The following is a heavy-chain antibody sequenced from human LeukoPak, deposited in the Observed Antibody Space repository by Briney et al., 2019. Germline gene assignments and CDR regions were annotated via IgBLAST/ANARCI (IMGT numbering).Heavy chain of an antibody. Sequence: SETLSLTCTVSGGSISSYYWTWIRQPPGKGLEWIGYIYYSGSTNYNPSLKSRVTISVDTSKNQFSLKLSSVTAADTAVYYCARVTGYMIEDYFDYWGQGTLVTVSS. CDR1: GGSISSYY. CDR2: IYYSGST. J-gene: IGHJ4*01. V-gene: IGHV4-59*01. D-gene: IGHD3-22*01. CDR3: ARVTGYMIEDYFDY.